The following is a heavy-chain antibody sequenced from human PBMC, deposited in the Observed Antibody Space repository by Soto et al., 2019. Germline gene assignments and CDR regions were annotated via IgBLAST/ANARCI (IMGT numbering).Heavy chain of an antibody. V-gene: IGHV1-3*01. J-gene: IGHJ5*02. Sequence: ASVKVSCKASGYTFTSYAMHWVRQAPGQRLEWMGWINAGNGNTKYSQKFQGRVTITRDTSASTAYMELSSLRSEDTAVYYCARGRGTGPTLNWFDLWGQGTLVTVSS. D-gene: IGHD1-7*01. CDR2: INAGNGNT. CDR1: GYTFTSYA. CDR3: ARGRGTGPTLNWFDL.